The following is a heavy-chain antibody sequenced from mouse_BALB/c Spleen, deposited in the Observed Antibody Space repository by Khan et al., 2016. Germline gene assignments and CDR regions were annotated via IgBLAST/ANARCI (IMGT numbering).Heavy chain of an antibody. CDR1: GFSLTSYD. Sequence: QVQLKESGPGLVAPSQSLSITCTVSGFSLTSYDISWIRQPPGKGLEWLGVIWTGGGTNYNSAFMSRLSISKDNSKSQVFLKMNSLQTDDTAIYYCGRDSAGDPYWGQGTTLTVSS. V-gene: IGHV2-9-2*01. CDR2: IWTGGGT. CDR3: GRDSAGDPY. J-gene: IGHJ2*01. D-gene: IGHD3-1*01.